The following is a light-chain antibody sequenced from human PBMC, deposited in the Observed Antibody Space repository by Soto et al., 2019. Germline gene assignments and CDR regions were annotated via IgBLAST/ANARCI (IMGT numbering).Light chain of an antibody. V-gene: IGKV3D-20*02. J-gene: IGKJ1*01. Sequence: EIVLTQSPGTLSSSPGERATLSCRASQSVSSSHLAWYQQKPGQAPRLLIYGASSRATGIPDRFSGSGSGTDFTLTISRLEPEDSAVYYCQQRDSWWTFGQGTKVEI. CDR2: GAS. CDR1: QSVSSSH. CDR3: QQRDSWWT.